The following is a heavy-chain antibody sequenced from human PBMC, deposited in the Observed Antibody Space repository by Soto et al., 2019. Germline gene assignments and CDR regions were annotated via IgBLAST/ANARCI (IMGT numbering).Heavy chain of an antibody. D-gene: IGHD3-10*01. J-gene: IGHJ4*01. CDR2: IRGGGGST. V-gene: IGHV3-23*04. Sequence: EVQLVESGGGFVQPGGSLRLSCAASGFSFSSYAMSWVRQAPGKGLEWVSGIRGGGGSTYYADSMKGRFTISRDNSKNKWPRLKDTAMSEYTGLLCCAKTCPRGSGSSPRYVDSGGQGALVTVSS. CDR1: GFSFSSYA. CDR3: AKTCPRGSGSSPRYVDS.